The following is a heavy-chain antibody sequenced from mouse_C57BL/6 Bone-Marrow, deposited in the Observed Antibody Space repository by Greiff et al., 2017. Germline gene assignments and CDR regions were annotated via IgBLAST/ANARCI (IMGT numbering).Heavy chain of an antibody. V-gene: IGHV5-12*01. D-gene: IGHD2-3*01. J-gene: IGHJ4*01. CDR3: ARHPYDGGYAMDY. CDR1: GFTFSDYY. CDR2: ISNGGGST. Sequence: EVKVIESGGGLVQPGGSLKLSCAASGFTFSDYYMYWVRQTPEKGLEWVAYISNGGGSTYYPDTVKGRFTFSGDKSKNTLYLQISRLKSEDSAVYYCARHPYDGGYAMDYWGQGTSVTVSS.